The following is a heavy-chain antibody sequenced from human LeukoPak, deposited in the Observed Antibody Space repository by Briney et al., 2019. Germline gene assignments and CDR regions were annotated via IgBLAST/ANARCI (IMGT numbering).Heavy chain of an antibody. D-gene: IGHD3-10*01. V-gene: IGHV3-9*01. CDR1: GFTFDDYA. CDR2: ISWNSGSI. Sequence: GGSLRLSCAASGFTFDDYAMHWVRQAPGKGLEWVSGISWNSGSIGYADSAKGRFTISRDNAKNSLYLQMNSLRAEDTAVYYCARDWFGELLYPTFDYWGQGTLATVSS. J-gene: IGHJ4*02. CDR3: ARDWFGELLYPTFDY.